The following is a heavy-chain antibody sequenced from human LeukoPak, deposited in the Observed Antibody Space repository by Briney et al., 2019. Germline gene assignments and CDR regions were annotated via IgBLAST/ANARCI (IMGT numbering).Heavy chain of an antibody. CDR2: IKGDGSEK. V-gene: IGHV3-7*01. Sequence: SGGSLRLSCAGSGFTFSSYWMTWVRQAPGKGLEWVANIKGDGSEKYYVDSVKGRFTISRDSAKNSLFLQMNSLRAEDTAVYYSASERPSSSWYDYWGQGTLVTVSS. CDR3: ASERPSSSWYDY. CDR1: GFTFSSYW. D-gene: IGHD6-13*01. J-gene: IGHJ4*02.